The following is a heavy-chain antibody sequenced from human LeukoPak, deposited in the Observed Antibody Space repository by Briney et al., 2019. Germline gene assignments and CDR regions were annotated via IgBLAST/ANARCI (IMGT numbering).Heavy chain of an antibody. CDR2: IWYDGSNK. V-gene: IGHV3-33*06. Sequence: PGGSLRLSCAASGFTFSSYGMHWVRQAPGKGLEWVAVIWYDGSNKYYADSVKGRFTISRDNSKNTLYLQMNSLRAEDTAVYYCAKDSTLSIAAPLDYWGQGTLVTVSS. D-gene: IGHD6-13*01. CDR3: AKDSTLSIAAPLDY. CDR1: GFTFSSYG. J-gene: IGHJ4*02.